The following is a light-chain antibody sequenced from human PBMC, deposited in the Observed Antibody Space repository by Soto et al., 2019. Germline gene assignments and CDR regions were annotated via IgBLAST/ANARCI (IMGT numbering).Light chain of an antibody. V-gene: IGKV1-39*01. CDR2: AAS. J-gene: IGKJ1*01. Sequence: DIQMTQSPSSLSASVGDTVTITCRASQSISSYLNWYQQKPGKAPKLLIYAASSLQSGVPSRFSGSGSGTDFTLTINSLQPEDFATYYCQQSHSTPWTFGPGTKVEV. CDR3: QQSHSTPWT. CDR1: QSISSY.